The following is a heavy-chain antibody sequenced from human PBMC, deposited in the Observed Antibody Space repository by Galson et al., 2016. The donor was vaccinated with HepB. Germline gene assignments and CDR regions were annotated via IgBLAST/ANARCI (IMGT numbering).Heavy chain of an antibody. CDR3: AKGPYYDFRGQMAYFDN. V-gene: IGHV3-23*01. CDR1: GFAFSSYA. J-gene: IGHJ4*02. D-gene: IGHD3-3*01. CDR2: ISGNGGRT. Sequence: SLRLSCAASGFAFSSYAMSWVRLAPGKGLEYVLSISGNGGRTDSGDSVKGRFTISGDNSNNTLYLQMNSLRAEDTAVYYCAKGPYYDFRGQMAYFDNWGRGTLVTVSA.